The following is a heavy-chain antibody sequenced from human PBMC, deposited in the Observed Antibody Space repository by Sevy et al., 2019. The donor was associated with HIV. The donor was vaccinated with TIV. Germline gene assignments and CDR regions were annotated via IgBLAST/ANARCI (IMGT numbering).Heavy chain of an antibody. CDR2: IYAGGTA. V-gene: IGHV3-53*01. CDR1: GFDIRSNY. J-gene: IGHJ4*02. CDR3: ASEYCSRGSCFFDY. Sequence: GSLRLSCVVSGFDIRSNYMSWVRQAPGKGLEWVSHIYAGGTAYYADSVKGRFTFSRDDSKNPVSLQMRSLRVEDSAVYYCASEYCSRGSCFFDYWGQGIQVTVSS. D-gene: IGHD2-15*01.